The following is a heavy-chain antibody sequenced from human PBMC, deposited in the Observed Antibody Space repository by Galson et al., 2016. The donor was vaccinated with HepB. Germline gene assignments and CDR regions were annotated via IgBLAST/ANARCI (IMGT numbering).Heavy chain of an antibody. Sequence: SLRLSCAASGFTFSNYGMRWVRQAPGKGLERVAAISYHGSNIYYGDSVKGRITISRDNSKNALYLQMNSLRPEDTAVYYCAKGSYDRSGYHLNWFDPWGQGTLVTVSS. D-gene: IGHD3-22*01. CDR2: ISYHGSNI. CDR3: AKGSYDRSGYHLNWFDP. J-gene: IGHJ5*02. V-gene: IGHV3-30*18. CDR1: GFTFSNYG.